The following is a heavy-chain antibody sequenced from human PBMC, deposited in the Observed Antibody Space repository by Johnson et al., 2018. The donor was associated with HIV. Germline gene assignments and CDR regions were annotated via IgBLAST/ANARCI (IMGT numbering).Heavy chain of an antibody. V-gene: IGHV3-9*01. CDR2: ISWNSGSI. CDR1: GFTFDDYA. Sequence: VQLVESGGGLVQPGRSLRLSCAASGFTFDDYAMHWVRQAPGKGLEWVSGISWNSGSIGYADSVKGRFTISRDNAKNSLYLQMNSLRAEDTALYYCANSLLLDAFNIWGQGTMVTVSS. J-gene: IGHJ3*02. CDR3: ANSLLLDAFNI.